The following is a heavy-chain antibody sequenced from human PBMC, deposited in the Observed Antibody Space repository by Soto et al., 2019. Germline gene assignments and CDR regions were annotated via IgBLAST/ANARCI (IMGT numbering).Heavy chain of an antibody. CDR2: ISTSGGST. V-gene: IGHV3-23*01. CDR1: GFTFSSYA. Sequence: PGGSLRLSCAASGFTFSSYAMSWVRQAPGKGLEWVSAISTSGGSTYYADSVKGRFTISRDNSKNTLYLQMNSLRAEDTAVYYCAKDPWTGRRHYVRDYWGRGTLVIVSS. CDR3: AKDPWTGRRHYVRDY. D-gene: IGHD3-16*01. J-gene: IGHJ4*02.